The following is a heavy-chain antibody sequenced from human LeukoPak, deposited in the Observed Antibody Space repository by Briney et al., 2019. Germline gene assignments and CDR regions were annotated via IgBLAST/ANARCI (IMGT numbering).Heavy chain of an antibody. Sequence: ASVKVSCKASGYTFTSYYMHWVRQAPGQGLEWMGWMNPNSGDTNYAQKFQGRVTMTRDTSISTAYMELSRLRSDDTAVYYCATPSGYYGSGSYHPLDYWGQGTLVTVSS. V-gene: IGHV1-2*02. J-gene: IGHJ4*02. CDR3: ATPSGYYGSGSYHPLDY. CDR2: MNPNSGDT. D-gene: IGHD3-10*01. CDR1: GYTFTSYY.